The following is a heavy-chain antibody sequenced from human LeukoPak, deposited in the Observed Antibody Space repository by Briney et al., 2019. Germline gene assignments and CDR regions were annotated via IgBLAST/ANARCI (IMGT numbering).Heavy chain of an antibody. V-gene: IGHV1-46*01. Sequence: ASVKVSCKASGYTLINYYMHWVRQAPGQGLEWMGTINPSGGRTSYTQKLQGRVTLTRDTSTSTVYMELSSLRPEDTAVYYCARDACSSTVCQAGGNWFDPWGQGTLVTVSS. CDR2: INPSGGRT. CDR1: GYTLINYY. CDR3: ARDACSSTVCQAGGNWFDP. J-gene: IGHJ5*02. D-gene: IGHD2-2*01.